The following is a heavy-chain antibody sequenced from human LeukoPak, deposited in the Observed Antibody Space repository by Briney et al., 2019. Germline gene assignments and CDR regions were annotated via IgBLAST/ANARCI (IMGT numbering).Heavy chain of an antibody. J-gene: IGHJ3*02. CDR3: ARGIETYYGPGAAFDI. V-gene: IGHV3-53*01. CDR2: IYSDGTT. CDR1: GFTVSSKY. D-gene: IGHD3-10*01. Sequence: GGSLRLSCAASGFTVSSKYMNWVRQAPGKGLEWVSVIYSDGTTYYADSVKGRFTISRDNAKNSLYLQMNSLRAEDTAVYYCARGIETYYGPGAAFDIWGQGTMVTVSS.